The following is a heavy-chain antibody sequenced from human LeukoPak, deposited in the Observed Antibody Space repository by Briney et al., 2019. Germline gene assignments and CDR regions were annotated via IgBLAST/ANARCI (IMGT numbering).Heavy chain of an antibody. V-gene: IGHV3-48*04. CDR3: ARRPGIAVAGGGS. CDR2: ISSSSSTI. D-gene: IGHD6-19*01. CDR1: GFTFSSYS. Sequence: PGGSLRLSCAASGFTFSSYSMNWVRQAPGKGLEWVSYISSSSSTIYYADSVKGRFTISRDNAKNSLYLQMNSLRAEDTAVYYCARRPGIAVAGGGSWDQGTLVTVSS. J-gene: IGHJ5*02.